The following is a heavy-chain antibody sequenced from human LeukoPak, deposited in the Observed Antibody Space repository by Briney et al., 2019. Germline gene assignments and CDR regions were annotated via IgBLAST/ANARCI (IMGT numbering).Heavy chain of an antibody. CDR1: GGSISSSNW. J-gene: IGHJ5*02. V-gene: IGHV4-4*02. Sequence: SETLSLTCAVSGGSISSSNWWSWVRQPPGKGLEWIGEIYHSGSTNYNPSLKSRVTISVDKSKNQFSLKLSSVTAADTAVYHCARGRQAGSSSWYRIDPWGQGTLVTVSS. CDR2: IYHSGST. CDR3: ARGRQAGSSSWYRIDP. D-gene: IGHD6-13*01.